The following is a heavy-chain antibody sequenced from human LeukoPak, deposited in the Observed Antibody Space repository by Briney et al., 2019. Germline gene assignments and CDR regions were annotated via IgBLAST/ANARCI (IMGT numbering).Heavy chain of an antibody. Sequence: PSETLSLTCTVSGGSIRGYYWSWIRQPPGKGLEWIGYIHYTGSTDYNPSLKSRVTISVDTSKNQFSLKLSSVTAADTAVYYCARGFSLDPWGQGTLVTVSS. J-gene: IGHJ5*02. CDR1: GGSIRGYY. CDR2: IHYTGST. CDR3: ARGFSLDP. V-gene: IGHV4-59*08.